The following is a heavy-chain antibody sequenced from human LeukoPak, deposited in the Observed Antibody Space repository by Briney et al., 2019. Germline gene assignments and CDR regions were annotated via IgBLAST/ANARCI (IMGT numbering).Heavy chain of an antibody. CDR1: GFTFSSYN. Sequence: PGGSLRLSCAASGFTFSSYNMNWVRQAPGKGLEWVSYISSSSTIYYADSVKGRFTISRDNAKNSLYLQMNSLRAEDTAMYYCARDDRSSWYYFDYWGQGTLVTVSS. CDR3: ARDDRSSWYYFDY. D-gene: IGHD6-13*01. CDR2: ISSSSTI. J-gene: IGHJ4*02. V-gene: IGHV3-48*01.